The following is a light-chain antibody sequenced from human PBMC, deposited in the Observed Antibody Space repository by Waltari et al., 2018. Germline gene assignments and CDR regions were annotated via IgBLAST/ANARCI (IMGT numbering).Light chain of an antibody. Sequence: QSALTQPASVSGSPGQSITISCTGTSSDVGGYNYVPCYQQHPGKAPKLMIFDVNNRPSGVSNRFSGSKSGNTASLTISGLQAEDEADYYCSAYISSSTLELFGGGTRLTVL. V-gene: IGLV2-14*03. CDR3: SAYISSSTLEL. J-gene: IGLJ2*01. CDR2: DVN. CDR1: SSDVGGYNY.